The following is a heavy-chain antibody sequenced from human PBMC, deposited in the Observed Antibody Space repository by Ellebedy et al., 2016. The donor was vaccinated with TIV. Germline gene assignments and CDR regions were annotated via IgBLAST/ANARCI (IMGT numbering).Heavy chain of an antibody. J-gene: IGHJ6*02. D-gene: IGHD3-16*01. CDR2: IWSDGSEK. CDR3: AREALGARGDMDF. CDR1: GFTFSDFH. V-gene: IGHV3-33*01. Sequence: GESLKISCAASGFTFSDFHMHWVRQAPGGGLQWVALIWSDGSEKYFADSVKGRFTLSRDNSKNVMYLQMNSLRADDTAVYSCAREALGARGDMDFWGQGTTVIVSS.